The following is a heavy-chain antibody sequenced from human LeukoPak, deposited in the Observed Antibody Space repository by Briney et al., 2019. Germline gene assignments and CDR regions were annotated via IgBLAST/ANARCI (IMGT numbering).Heavy chain of an antibody. CDR1: GYTFTSYA. D-gene: IGHD5/OR15-5a*01. CDR3: ASERYSVYGSSPLEI. Sequence: ASVKVSCKASGYTFTSYAMNWVRQAPGQGLEWLGWINPKSGGTTYGQKFQGRVTMTRDTSIRTGYMELTRLRSDDTAIYFCASERYSVYGSSPLEIWGPGTMVIVSS. CDR2: INPKSGGT. V-gene: IGHV1-2*02. J-gene: IGHJ3*02.